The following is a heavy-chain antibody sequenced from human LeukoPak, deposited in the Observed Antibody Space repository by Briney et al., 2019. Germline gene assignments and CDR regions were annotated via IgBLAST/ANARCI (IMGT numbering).Heavy chain of an antibody. D-gene: IGHD2-8*01. J-gene: IGHJ5*02. V-gene: IGHV3-48*03. CDR2: INSADNVE. CDR1: GFSLRSSE. Sequence: PGGSLRLSCAASGFSLRSSEMNWVRQAPGKGPAWVAHINSADNVEYYTDSVRGRFTMSRDNAKDLLYPQMNSLRDEDTAVYYCARDTVNGPFVISLDLWGQGVLVTVSS. CDR3: ARDTVNGPFVISLDL.